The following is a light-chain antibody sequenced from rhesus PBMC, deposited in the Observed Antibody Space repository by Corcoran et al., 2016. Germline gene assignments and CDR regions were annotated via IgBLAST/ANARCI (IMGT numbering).Light chain of an antibody. V-gene: IGKV1-32*02. CDR3: RQHNSHPLT. Sequence: DIQMSQSPLSLSASVGDRVTITCRASQGISSYLNWYPQKPGKAPKPLIHYANSLASGVPSRFRGTGSGTDFTLTLHSLQPVEFSTYYCRQHNSHPLTFGGVTKVELK. CDR1: QGISSY. J-gene: IGKJ4*01. CDR2: YAN.